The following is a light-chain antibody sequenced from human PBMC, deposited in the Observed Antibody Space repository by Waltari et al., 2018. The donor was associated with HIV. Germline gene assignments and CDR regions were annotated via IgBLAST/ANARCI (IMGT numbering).Light chain of an antibody. J-gene: IGLJ2*01. Sequence: QSVLTQPPSASGTPGRRVTISCSGSSSNIGSNYVYWYQQLPGTAPKLLLYRNNQRPSGVPDRFSGSKSGTSASRAISGLRSEDEADYYCAAWGNSLSLLFGGGTKLTVL. CDR3: AAWGNSLSLL. CDR1: SSNIGSNY. CDR2: RNN. V-gene: IGLV1-47*01.